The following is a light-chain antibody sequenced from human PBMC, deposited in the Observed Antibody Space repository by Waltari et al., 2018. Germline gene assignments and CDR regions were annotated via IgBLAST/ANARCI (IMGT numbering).Light chain of an antibody. CDR3: QQLSSQPLT. Sequence: DIQLTQSPSFLSASVGDRVTITCRASQGISSYVAWYQQNPGKAPRLLFHSASTLQSGVPSRFSGSGSGTEFTLTISSLQPEDFASYYCQQLSSQPLTFGGGT. CDR1: QGISSY. J-gene: IGKJ4*01. CDR2: SAS. V-gene: IGKV1-9*01.